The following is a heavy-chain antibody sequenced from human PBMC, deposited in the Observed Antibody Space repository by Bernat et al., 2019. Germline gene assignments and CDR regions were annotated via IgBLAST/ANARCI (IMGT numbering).Heavy chain of an antibody. V-gene: IGHV3-21*01. CDR3: ARNIPNQIWFGDLPFDL. CDR1: GFTFSSYS. Sequence: EVQLVESGGGLVKPGGSLRLSCAASGFTFSSYSMNWVRQAPGKGLEWVSSISSSSYIYYADSVKGRFTISRVNAKNSLYLQMNSLRAEDTAVYYCARNIPNQIWFGDLPFDLWGRGTLVTVSS. CDR2: ISSSSYI. J-gene: IGHJ2*01. D-gene: IGHD3-10*01.